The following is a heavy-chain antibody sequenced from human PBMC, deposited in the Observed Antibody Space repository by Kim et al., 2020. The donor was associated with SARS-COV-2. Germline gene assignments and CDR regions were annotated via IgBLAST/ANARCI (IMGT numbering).Heavy chain of an antibody. J-gene: IGHJ6*02. D-gene: IGHD3-9*01. CDR1: GFTFGDYA. CDR2: IRSKAYGGTT. Sequence: GGSLRLSCTASGFTFGDYAMSWFRQAPGKGLEWVGFIRSKAYGGTTEYAASVKGRFTISRDDSKSIAYLQMNSLKTEDTAVYYCTRDSDGYFDWLLMDVWGQGTTVTVSS. V-gene: IGHV3-49*03. CDR3: TRDSDGYFDWLLMDV.